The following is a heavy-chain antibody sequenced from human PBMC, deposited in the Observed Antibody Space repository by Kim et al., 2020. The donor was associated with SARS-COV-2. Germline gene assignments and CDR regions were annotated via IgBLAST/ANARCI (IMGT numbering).Heavy chain of an antibody. CDR1: GFTFSSYS. CDR2: ISSSSSYI. J-gene: IGHJ6*03. Sequence: GGSLRLSCAASGFTFSSYSMNWVRQAPGKGLEWVSSISSSSSYIYYADSVKGRFTISRDNAKNSLYLQMNSLRAEDTAVYYCASPGGVVVVPPWRDPDFYYYMDVWGKGTTVTVSS. D-gene: IGHD2-2*01. V-gene: IGHV3-21*01. CDR3: ASPGGVVVVPPWRDPDFYYYMDV.